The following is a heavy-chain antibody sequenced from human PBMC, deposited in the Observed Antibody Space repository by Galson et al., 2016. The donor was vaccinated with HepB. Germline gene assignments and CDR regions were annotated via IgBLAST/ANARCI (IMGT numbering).Heavy chain of an antibody. CDR1: GISLSTSVMY. V-gene: IGHV2-70*17. CDR3: ARSAVEAGPGFDGNAYYYGMDV. Sequence: PALVKPTQTLTLTCAFSGISLSTSVMYVSWIRQPPGKALEWLARIDWDDDKFYSTSLRSRLTIFKDTSKNQVVLTMTNMDPVDTATYYCARSAVEAGPGFDGNAYYYGMDVWGQGTTVSVSS. D-gene: IGHD2-15*01. CDR2: IDWDDDK. J-gene: IGHJ6*02.